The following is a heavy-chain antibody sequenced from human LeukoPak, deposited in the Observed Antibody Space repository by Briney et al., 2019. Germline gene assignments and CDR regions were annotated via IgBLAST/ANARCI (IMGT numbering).Heavy chain of an antibody. CDR1: GFTFSSYG. V-gene: IGHV3-33*01. Sequence: GGSLRLSCAASGFTFSSYGMHWVRQAPGKGLEWVAVIWYDGGNKYYADSVKGRFTISRDNSKNTLYLQMNSLRAEDTAVYYCARANDYGSGSYNYWGQGTLVTVSS. D-gene: IGHD3-10*01. CDR2: IWYDGGNK. J-gene: IGHJ4*02. CDR3: ARANDYGSGSYNY.